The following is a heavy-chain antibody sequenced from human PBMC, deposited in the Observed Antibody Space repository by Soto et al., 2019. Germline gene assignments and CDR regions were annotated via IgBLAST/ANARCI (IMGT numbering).Heavy chain of an antibody. D-gene: IGHD3-10*01. V-gene: IGHV3-21*01. CDR2: ISVDSRYI. Sequence: PGGSLRLSCAASGFSVNSYSLNWVRQAPGKGLEWVSSISVDSRYIYYADSVKGRFTISRDNAKSSLYLQMNSLRAEDTAVYYCVGDDIWFGAHWGQGTLVTVSS. CDR3: VGDDIWFGAH. J-gene: IGHJ4*02. CDR1: GFSVNSYS.